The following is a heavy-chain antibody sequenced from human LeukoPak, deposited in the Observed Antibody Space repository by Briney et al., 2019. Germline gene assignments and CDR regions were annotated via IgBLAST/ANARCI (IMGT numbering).Heavy chain of an antibody. D-gene: IGHD2-2*01. CDR3: ARHLGTSCFDY. J-gene: IGHJ4*02. Sequence: SETLSLTCTVSGGSISSYYWSWIRQPPGKGLEWIGYIYYSGSTNYNPSLKSRVIISVDTSKNQFSLKLSSVTAADTAVYYCARHLGTSCFDYWGQGTLVTVSS. CDR1: GGSISSYY. CDR2: IYYSGST. V-gene: IGHV4-59*08.